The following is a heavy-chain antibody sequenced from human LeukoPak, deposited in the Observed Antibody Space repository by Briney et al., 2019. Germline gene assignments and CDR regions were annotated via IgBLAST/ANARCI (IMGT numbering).Heavy chain of an antibody. D-gene: IGHD3-22*01. CDR3: ARQTYYYASIGSQWGGGSDY. V-gene: IGHV5-51*01. CDR2: IYPGDSDT. Sequence: GESLKISCKGSGYSFTRYWIGWVRQMPGKGLEWMGIIYPGDSDTRYSPSFQGQVTISADRSISTAYLQWSSLKASDTAMYYCARQTYYYASIGSQWGGGSDYWGQGTLVTVSS. J-gene: IGHJ4*02. CDR1: GYSFTRYW.